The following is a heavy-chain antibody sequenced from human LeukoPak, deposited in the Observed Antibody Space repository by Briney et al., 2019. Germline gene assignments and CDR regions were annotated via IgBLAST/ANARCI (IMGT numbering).Heavy chain of an antibody. V-gene: IGHV3-74*01. CDR3: ASSSTSYYYGMDV. J-gene: IGHJ6*02. CDR2: INTDGSRI. CDR1: GFTFNDYW. D-gene: IGHD2-2*01. Sequence: GGSLRLSCAASGFTFNDYWMHWVRQAPGQGLVWVSRINTDGSRIYYADSVKGRFTISRDNAKNTVYLEMNSLRAEDAAVYYCASSSTSYYYGMDVWGQGTTVTVSS.